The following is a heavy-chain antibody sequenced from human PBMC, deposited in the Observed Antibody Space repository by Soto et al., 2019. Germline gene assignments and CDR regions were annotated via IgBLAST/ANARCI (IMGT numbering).Heavy chain of an antibody. CDR2: IIPIFGTA. V-gene: IGHV1-69*13. CDR1: GGTFSSYA. CDR3: ARDSDFWSGYPPYGMDV. J-gene: IGHJ6*02. D-gene: IGHD3-3*01. Sequence: SVKVSCKASGGTFSSYAISWVRQAPGQGLEWMGGIIPIFGTANYAQKFQGRVTITADESTSTAYMELSSLRSEDTAVYYCARDSDFWSGYPPYGMDVWGQGTTVTVSS.